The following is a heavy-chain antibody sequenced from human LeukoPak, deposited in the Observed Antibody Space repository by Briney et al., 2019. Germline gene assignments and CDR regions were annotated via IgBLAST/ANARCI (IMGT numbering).Heavy chain of an antibody. D-gene: IGHD3-3*01. CDR3: AKGEITIFGVVINFDY. CDR2: IYSGGST. V-gene: IGHV3-53*01. J-gene: IGHJ4*02. CDR1: GFTVSSNY. Sequence: GGSLRLSCAASGFTVSSNYMSWVRQAPGKGLEWVSVIYSGGSTYYADSVKGRFTISRDNSKNTLYLQMNSLRAEDTAVYYCAKGEITIFGVVINFDYWGQGTLVTVSS.